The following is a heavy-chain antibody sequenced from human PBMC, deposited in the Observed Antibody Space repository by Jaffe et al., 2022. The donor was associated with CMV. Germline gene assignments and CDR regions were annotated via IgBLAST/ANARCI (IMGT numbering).Heavy chain of an antibody. D-gene: IGHD2-21*02. V-gene: IGHV3-23*01. CDR1: GFTFSSYA. CDR2: ISGSGGST. CDR3: AKEVYCGGDCYEYFQH. Sequence: EVQLLESGGGLVQPGGSLRLSCAASGFTFSSYAMSWVRQAPGKGLEWVSAISGSGGSTYYADSVKGRFTISRDNSKNTLYLQMNSLRAEDTAVYYCAKEVYCGGDCYEYFQHWGQGTLVTVSS. J-gene: IGHJ1*01.